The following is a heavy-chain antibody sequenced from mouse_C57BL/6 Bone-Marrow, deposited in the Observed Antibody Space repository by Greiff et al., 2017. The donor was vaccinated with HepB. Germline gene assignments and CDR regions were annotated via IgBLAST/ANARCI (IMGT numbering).Heavy chain of an antibody. J-gene: IGHJ2*01. CDR2: IYPGDGDT. Sequence: QVQLQQSGPELVKPGASVKISCKASGYAFSSSWMNWVKQRPGKGLEWLGRIYPGDGDTNYNGKFKGKATLTADKSSSTAYLQLSSLTSEDSAVYFCAVYGNYDYWGQGTTLTVSS. CDR1: GYAFSSSW. V-gene: IGHV1-82*01. D-gene: IGHD2-1*01. CDR3: AVYGNYDY.